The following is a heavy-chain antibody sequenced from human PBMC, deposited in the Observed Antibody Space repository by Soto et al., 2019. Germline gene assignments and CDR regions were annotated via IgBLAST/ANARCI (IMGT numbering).Heavy chain of an antibody. CDR3: ARAYYDSSGYYYVLGY. D-gene: IGHD3-22*01. CDR2: INPSGGST. V-gene: IGHV1-46*01. J-gene: IGHJ4*02. Sequence: ASVKVSCKASGYTFTSYYMHWVRQAPGQGLGWMGIINPSGGSTSYAQKYQGRVTMTRDTSTSTVYMELSSLRSEDKAVYYCARAYYDSSGYYYVLGYWGQGTLVTVSS. CDR1: GYTFTSYY.